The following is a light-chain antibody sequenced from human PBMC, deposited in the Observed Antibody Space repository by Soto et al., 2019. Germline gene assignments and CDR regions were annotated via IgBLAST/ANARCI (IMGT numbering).Light chain of an antibody. J-gene: IGKJ3*01. CDR1: QSISSY. CDR3: QQRYSTLT. Sequence: DIQMTQSPSSLSASVGDRVTITCRASQSISSYLNWYQQKPGKAPKLLIYAASSLQSGVPSMFSGSGPGTDLTLTISSLQPEDFATYYCQQRYSTLTFGPGTKVDIK. V-gene: IGKV1-39*01. CDR2: AAS.